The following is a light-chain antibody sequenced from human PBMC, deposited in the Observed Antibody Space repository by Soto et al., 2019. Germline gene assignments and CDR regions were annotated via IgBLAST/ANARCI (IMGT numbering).Light chain of an antibody. J-gene: IGKJ2*01. CDR1: QTLAPNY. Sequence: EIVLTQSPGTLSLSPGERATLSCRASQTLAPNYLAWYQKKPRQPPMLLIYGVSTSATGTPDRFSGSGSGADFTLTINRLEPEDFAVYYCQQYAASPRTFGQGTKVEI. CDR3: QQYAASPRT. V-gene: IGKV3-20*01. CDR2: GVS.